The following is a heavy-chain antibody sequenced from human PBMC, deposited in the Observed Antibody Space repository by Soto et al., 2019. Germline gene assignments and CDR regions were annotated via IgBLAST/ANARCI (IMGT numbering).Heavy chain of an antibody. Sequence: GGSLRLSCAASGFTFSDHYMDWVRQAPGKGLEWVGRIRNKANSYTTEYAASVKGRFTISRDDSKNSLYLQMNSLKTEDLAVYYCTAAMADWAQGTLVTVSS. J-gene: IGHJ4*02. D-gene: IGHD5-18*01. V-gene: IGHV3-72*01. CDR2: IRNKANSYTT. CDR1: GFTFSDHY. CDR3: TAAMAD.